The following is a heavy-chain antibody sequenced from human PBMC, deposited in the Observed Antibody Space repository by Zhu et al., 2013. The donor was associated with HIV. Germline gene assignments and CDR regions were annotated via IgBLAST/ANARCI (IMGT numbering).Heavy chain of an antibody. Sequence: QVQLVQSGAEVKKPGASVKVSCKASGYTFIKYYMHWVRQAPGQGLEWMGIINPSGGGTSYAQKFQGRVTMTRDTSTSTVYMELSSLRSEDTAVYYCARVGGSVLRTSTYMDVWGKGDHGHRLL. CDR3: ARVGGSVLRTSTYMDV. V-gene: IGHV1-46*01. D-gene: IGHD1-26*01. J-gene: IGHJ6*03. CDR1: GYTFIKYY. CDR2: INPSGGGT.